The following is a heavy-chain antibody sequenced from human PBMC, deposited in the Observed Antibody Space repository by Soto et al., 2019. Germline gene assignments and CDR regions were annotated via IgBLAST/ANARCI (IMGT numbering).Heavy chain of an antibody. V-gene: IGHV3-33*01. Sequence: PGGSLRLSCAASGFTFSSYGMHWVRQAPGKGLEWVAVIWYDGSNKYYADSVKGRFTISRDNSKNTLYLQMNSLRAEDTAVYYCARETTDFWSGPTPYYYYCMDVWGQGTTVTVSS. CDR1: GFTFSSYG. CDR2: IWYDGSNK. CDR3: ARETTDFWSGPTPYYYYCMDV. D-gene: IGHD3-3*01. J-gene: IGHJ6*02.